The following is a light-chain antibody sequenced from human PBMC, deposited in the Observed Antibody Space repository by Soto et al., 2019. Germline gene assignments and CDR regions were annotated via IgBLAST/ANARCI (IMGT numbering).Light chain of an antibody. CDR1: QSVSNN. J-gene: IGKJ4*01. V-gene: IGKV3-15*01. Sequence: EIVMTQSPATLSLSPGERATLSCRASQSVSNNLAWYQQKPGQAPRFLLYGASTRATGIPARFSGSGYGTEFTLTLSSLQSEDFAVYYCHQYNDWPLTFGGGTKVEIK. CDR3: HQYNDWPLT. CDR2: GAS.